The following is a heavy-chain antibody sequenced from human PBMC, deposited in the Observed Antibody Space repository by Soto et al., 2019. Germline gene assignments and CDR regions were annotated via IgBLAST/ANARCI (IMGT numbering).Heavy chain of an antibody. J-gene: IGHJ4*02. V-gene: IGHV1-69*01. Sequence: QVQLVQSGAEVKKPGSSVKVSCKTSGGTFSSYAISWVRQAPGQGLEWMGGIIPIFVTPNYAQKFQGRVTITADESTSTGYMELSSLRSDDTAMYYCALSVRHSGDWYNIDYWGQGTLVTVSS. CDR1: GGTFSSYA. CDR2: IIPIFVTP. D-gene: IGHD1-1*01. CDR3: ALSVRHSGDWYNIDY.